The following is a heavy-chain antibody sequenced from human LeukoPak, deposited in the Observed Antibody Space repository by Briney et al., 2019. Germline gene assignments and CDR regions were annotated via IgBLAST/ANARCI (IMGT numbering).Heavy chain of an antibody. V-gene: IGHV1-18*01. Sequence: ASVKVSCKASGYTFTSYGLSWVRQAPGQGLEWRGWITNYNGKTKYAQKFQERVTMNTDTPTKKAYTEMRSLRSDDTAVYYCARVVVVAATEVPYYFDHWGQGTLVTVSS. CDR1: GYTFTSYG. CDR3: ARVVVVAATEVPYYFDH. J-gene: IGHJ4*02. CDR2: ITNYNGKT. D-gene: IGHD2-21*02.